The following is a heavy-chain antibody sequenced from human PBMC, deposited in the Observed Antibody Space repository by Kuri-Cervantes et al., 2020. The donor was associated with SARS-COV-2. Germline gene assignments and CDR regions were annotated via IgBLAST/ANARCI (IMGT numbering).Heavy chain of an antibody. D-gene: IGHD6-19*01. V-gene: IGHV4-4*07. Sequence: SETLSLTCTVSGGSISSYYWSWIRQPAGKGLEWIGRIYTSGSTNYNPSLKSRVTMSVDTSKNQFSLKLSSVTAADTAVYYCARSRIAVADWYFDLWGRGNLVTVDS. CDR1: GGSISSYY. CDR2: IYTSGST. CDR3: ARSRIAVADWYFDL. J-gene: IGHJ2*01.